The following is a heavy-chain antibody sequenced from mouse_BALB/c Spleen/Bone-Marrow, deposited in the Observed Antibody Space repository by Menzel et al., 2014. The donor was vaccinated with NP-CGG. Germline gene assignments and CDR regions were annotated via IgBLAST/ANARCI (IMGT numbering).Heavy chain of an antibody. CDR1: GFTFSHYG. V-gene: IGHV5-6*01. D-gene: IGHD1-1*01. CDR2: IGSGGTYI. CDR3: ARHLLLRSSNTMDY. Sequence: EVQVVESGGDLVKPGGSLKLSCAASGFTFSHYGTSWVRQTPDKRLEWVATIGSGGTYIYYSDSVKGRFTISRDNAKNILYLQMSSLKSEDTAMYYCARHLLLRSSNTMDYWGQGTSVTVSS. J-gene: IGHJ4*01.